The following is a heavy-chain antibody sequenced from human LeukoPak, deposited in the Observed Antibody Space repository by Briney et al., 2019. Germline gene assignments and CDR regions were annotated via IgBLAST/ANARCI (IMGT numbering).Heavy chain of an antibody. CDR3: ARGRPHGNDY. D-gene: IGHD4-23*01. J-gene: IGHJ4*02. CDR1: GFTFSSYG. V-gene: IGHV3-30*03. Sequence: GRSLRLSCAASGFTFSSYGMHWVRQAPDKGLEWVAVISYDGSNKYYADSVKGRFTISRDNSKNMLYLQMNSLRVEDTAVYYCARGRPHGNDYWGQGTLVTVSS. CDR2: ISYDGSNK.